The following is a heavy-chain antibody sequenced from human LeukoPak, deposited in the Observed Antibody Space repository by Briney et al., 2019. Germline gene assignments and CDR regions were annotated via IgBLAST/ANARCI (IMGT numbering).Heavy chain of an antibody. CDR1: GGSISSYY. CDR2: IYYSGGT. V-gene: IGHV4-59*08. CDR3: AGTIYCGGDCYPNGAFDI. Sequence: SETLSLTCTVSGGSISSYYWSWIRQPPGKGLEWIGYIYYSGGTNYNPSLKSRVTISVDTSKNQFSLKLSSVTAADTAVYYCAGTIYCGGDCYPNGAFDIWGQGTMVTVSS. D-gene: IGHD2-21*02. J-gene: IGHJ3*02.